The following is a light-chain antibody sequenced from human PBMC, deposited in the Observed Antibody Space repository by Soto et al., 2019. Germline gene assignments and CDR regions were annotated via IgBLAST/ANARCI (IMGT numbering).Light chain of an antibody. Sequence: QSVLTQPPSVSGAPGQRVTISCTGSSSNIGAHYDVHWYQQLPGTAPKLLIYGNSNRPSGVPDRFFGSKSGNTASLTISGLQAEDEADYYCSSLTTRFTYVFGTGTKVTVL. V-gene: IGLV1-40*01. CDR2: GNS. CDR3: SSLTTRFTYV. CDR1: SSNIGAHYD. J-gene: IGLJ1*01.